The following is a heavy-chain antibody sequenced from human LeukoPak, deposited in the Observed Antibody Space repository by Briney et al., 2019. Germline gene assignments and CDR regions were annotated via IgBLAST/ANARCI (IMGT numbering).Heavy chain of an antibody. CDR2: INHSGST. CDR1: GGSFSCYY. D-gene: IGHD3-22*01. J-gene: IGHJ4*02. CDR3: ASGRYDSSGYYFDY. Sequence: SETLSLTCAVYGGSFSCYYWSWIRQPPGKALEWIGEINHSGSTNYNPSLKSRVTISVDTSKNQFSLKLSSVTAADTAVYYCASGRYDSSGYYFDYWGQGTLVTVSS. V-gene: IGHV4-34*01.